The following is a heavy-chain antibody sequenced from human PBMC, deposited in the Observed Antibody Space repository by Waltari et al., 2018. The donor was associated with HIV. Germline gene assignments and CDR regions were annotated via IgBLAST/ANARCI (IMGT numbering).Heavy chain of an antibody. J-gene: IGHJ5*02. CDR3: ASRGEENWFDP. Sequence: QVQLQQWGAGLLKPSETLSLTCAVYGGSFSGYYWSWIRQPPGKGREWIGEINHSGSTNYNPSLKSRVTISVDTSKNQFSLKLSSVTAADTAVYYCASRGEENWFDPWGQGTLVTVSS. CDR1: GGSFSGYY. V-gene: IGHV4-34*01. CDR2: INHSGST. D-gene: IGHD3-3*01.